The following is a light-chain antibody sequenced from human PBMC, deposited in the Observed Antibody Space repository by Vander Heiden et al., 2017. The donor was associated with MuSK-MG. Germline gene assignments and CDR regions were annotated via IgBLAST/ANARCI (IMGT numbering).Light chain of an antibody. CDR2: WAS. J-gene: IGKJ4*01. CDR1: QNILYNSNNKNY. V-gene: IGKV4-1*01. Sequence: DIVMSQSPDSLAVSLGERATINCKSSQNILYNSNNKNYLAWYQQKPGQSPKLLIYWASTRESGVPDRFSGSGSGTDFTLTITSLQAEDVAVYYCQQDDSTPVTFGGGTKVEIK. CDR3: QQDDSTPVT.